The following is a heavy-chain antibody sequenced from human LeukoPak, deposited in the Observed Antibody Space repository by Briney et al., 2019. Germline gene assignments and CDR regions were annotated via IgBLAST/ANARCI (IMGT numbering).Heavy chain of an antibody. D-gene: IGHD3-22*01. V-gene: IGHV1-8*01. Sequence: ASVKVSCKASGYTFTSYDINWVRQATGQGLEWMGWMNPNSGNTGYAQKFQGRVTMTRNTSISTAYMELSSLRSEDTAVYYCARGINYYDSSGYYYSGQWLNYYYYGMDVWGQGTTVTVSS. CDR1: GYTFTSYD. CDR3: ARGINYYDSSGYYYSGQWLNYYYYGMDV. J-gene: IGHJ6*02. CDR2: MNPNSGNT.